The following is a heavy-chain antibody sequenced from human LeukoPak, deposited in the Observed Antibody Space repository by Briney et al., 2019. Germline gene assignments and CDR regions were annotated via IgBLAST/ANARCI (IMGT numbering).Heavy chain of an antibody. Sequence: GESLRLSCAASGFTFSSYGMNWVRQAPGKGLEWVSSIRSRSNYIDYADSIKGRFTISRDNSKNTLYLQMNSLRVEDTAVYYCARGVPPDDWGQGTLVTVSS. CDR2: IRSRSNYI. CDR1: GFTFSSYG. CDR3: ARGVPPDD. J-gene: IGHJ4*02. V-gene: IGHV3-21*01.